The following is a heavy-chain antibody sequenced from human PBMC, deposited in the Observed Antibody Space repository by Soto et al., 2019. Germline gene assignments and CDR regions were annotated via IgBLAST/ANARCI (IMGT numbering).Heavy chain of an antibody. CDR1: GYSFTNND. D-gene: IGHD3-16*01. J-gene: IGHJ5*02. CDR2: MNPGSGDT. V-gene: IGHV1-8*01. CDR3: ARMATFGSLNWFDP. Sequence: QVQLVQSGAEVREPGASVKVSCKASGYSFTNNDVTWVRQATGQGLEWMGWMNPGSGDTGYAQKFQGRVTMTRDISIATAYMELSSLRSGDTAIYYCARMATFGSLNWFDPWGQGTLVTVSS.